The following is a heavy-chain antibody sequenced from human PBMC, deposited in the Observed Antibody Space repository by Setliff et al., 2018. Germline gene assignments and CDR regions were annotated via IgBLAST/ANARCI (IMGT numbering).Heavy chain of an antibody. CDR1: GGSISSMSYY. CDR3: ARGRVRGSCSGPSCTYGPFDI. Sequence: PSETLSLTCTVSGGSISSMSYYWGWIRQPPGKGLEWIGSIYHSGSSYYNSSLRSRVTISVDTSKNQFSLILRSVTAADTAVYYCARGRVRGSCSGPSCTYGPFDIWGQGTPVTVSS. V-gene: IGHV4-39*07. CDR2: IYHSGSS. J-gene: IGHJ3*02. D-gene: IGHD2-2*01.